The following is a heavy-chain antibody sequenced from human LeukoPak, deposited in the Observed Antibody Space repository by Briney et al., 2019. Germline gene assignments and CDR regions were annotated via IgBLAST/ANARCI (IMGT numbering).Heavy chain of an antibody. J-gene: IGHJ4*02. CDR1: GFTFSSPG. Sequence: GTPLRLSCAASGFTFSSPGMHWVRQAPGMGLEWVALILYDGSNEYYADSVQGRFTISRDSSRNTLYLKMNSLRAEDTAVYYCAKDGTGGYYYLDYWGQGTLVTVSS. V-gene: IGHV3-30*18. D-gene: IGHD3-22*01. CDR3: AKDGTGGYYYLDY. CDR2: ILYDGSNE.